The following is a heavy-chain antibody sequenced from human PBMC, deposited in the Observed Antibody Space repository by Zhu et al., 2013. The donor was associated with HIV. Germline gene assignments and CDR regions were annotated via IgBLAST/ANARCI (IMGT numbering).Heavy chain of an antibody. V-gene: IGHV1-46*01. CDR3: AAVGYYDIVATTDLAY. Sequence: QVQLVQSGPEVKKPGASVKVSCKASGYTFTNYYIQWVRQAPGQGLEWMGLINPSGGSTSYAQKFQGRVSMTTDTSTSTVYMELSSLRSEDTAVYYCAAVGYYDIVATTDLAYWGQGTLVTVSS. CDR1: GYTFTNYY. CDR2: INPSGGST. J-gene: IGHJ4*02. D-gene: IGHD5-12*01.